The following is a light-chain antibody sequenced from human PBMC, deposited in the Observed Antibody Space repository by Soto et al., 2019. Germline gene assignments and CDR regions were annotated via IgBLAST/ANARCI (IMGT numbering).Light chain of an antibody. J-gene: IGKJ5*01. CDR1: QSVISH. CDR2: DAS. Sequence: EIVMTQSPATLSVSPGEGATVSCRASQSVISHLAWYQHKPGQAPRLLFYDASTRATGIPARFSGSGSGTDFSLTIRGLKPEDFAVYYCQQYRMSPNTFGQGTRLEI. V-gene: IGKV3-15*01. CDR3: QQYRMSPNT.